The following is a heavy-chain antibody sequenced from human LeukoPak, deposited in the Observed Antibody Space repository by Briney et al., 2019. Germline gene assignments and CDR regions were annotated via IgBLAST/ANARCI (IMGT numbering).Heavy chain of an antibody. Sequence: KPSETLSLTCTVAGGSIGTYYWTWIRQPPGKGLEWIGYIYYSGSTNYNPSLKSRVTISVDTSKNQFSLKLSSVTCADTAVYYCARQIAAAGTFDYWGQGTLVTVSS. J-gene: IGHJ4*02. V-gene: IGHV4-59*08. D-gene: IGHD6-13*01. CDR1: GGSIGTYY. CDR2: IYYSGST. CDR3: ARQIAAAGTFDY.